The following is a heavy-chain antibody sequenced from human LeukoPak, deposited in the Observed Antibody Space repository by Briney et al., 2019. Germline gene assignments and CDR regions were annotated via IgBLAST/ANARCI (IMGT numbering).Heavy chain of an antibody. V-gene: IGHV3-30-3*01. Sequence: PGGSLRLSCAASGFTFSSYAMHWVRQAPGKGLEWVAVISYDGSNKYYADSVKGRFTISRDNSKDTLYLQMNSLRAEDTAVYYCAKGSRGLMDYWGQGTLVTVSS. D-gene: IGHD5-24*01. CDR3: AKGSRGLMDY. CDR2: ISYDGSNK. J-gene: IGHJ4*02. CDR1: GFTFSSYA.